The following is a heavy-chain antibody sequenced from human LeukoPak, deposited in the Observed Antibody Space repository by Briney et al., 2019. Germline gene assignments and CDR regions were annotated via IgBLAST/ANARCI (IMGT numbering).Heavy chain of an antibody. CDR2: IYYTGNT. CDR3: VRHSRVVAFDY. J-gene: IGHJ4*02. Sequence: SETLSLTYTVSGGSISSSSHYWGWIRQPPGKGLEWIGYIYYTGNTNYNPSLKSRVTISEDTSKNQVSLELSSVTAADTAVYYCVRHSRVVAFDYWGQGNLVTVSS. V-gene: IGHV4-61*05. CDR1: GGSISSSSHY. D-gene: IGHD2-15*01.